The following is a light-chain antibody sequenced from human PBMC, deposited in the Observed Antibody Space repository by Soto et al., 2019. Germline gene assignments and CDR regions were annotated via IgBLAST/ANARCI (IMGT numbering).Light chain of an antibody. CDR1: RSNIGRNA. J-gene: IGLJ2*01. V-gene: IGLV1-44*01. CDR2: SSY. CDR3: AVWDDSLNAVV. Sequence: QSVLTQPPSASGTPGQSVTISCSGIRSNIGRNAVNWYQQLPGTAPKLLIYSSYQRPSGVPDRFSGSKSGTSGSLAIRGLQTEDEATYHCAVWDDSLNAVVFGGGTQLTVL.